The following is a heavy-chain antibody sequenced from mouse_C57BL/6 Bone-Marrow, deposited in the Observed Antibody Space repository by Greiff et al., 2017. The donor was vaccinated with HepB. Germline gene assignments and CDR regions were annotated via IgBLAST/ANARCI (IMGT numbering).Heavy chain of an antibody. CDR3: ARRGLCLDY. CDR1: GYTFTSYW. D-gene: IGHD3-1*01. V-gene: IGHV1-50*01. J-gene: IGHJ4*01. CDR2: IDPSDSYT. Sequence: QVQLQQPGAELVKPGASVKLSCKASGYTFTSYWMQWVKQRPGQGLEWIGEIDPSDSYTNYNQKFKGKATLTVDTSSSTAYMQLSSLTSEDSAVYYCARRGLCLDYWGQGTSVTVSS.